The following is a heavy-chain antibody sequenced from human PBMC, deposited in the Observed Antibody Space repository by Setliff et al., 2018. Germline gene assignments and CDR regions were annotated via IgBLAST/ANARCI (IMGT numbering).Heavy chain of an antibody. V-gene: IGHV4-59*02. CDR3: ARDGAGHTESWKGHFGY. CDR1: GVSVSGYF. Sequence: SETLSLTCSVSGVSVSGYFWSWIRQPPGKPLEWIGYISYSGSINYNPSLKTRVSISEDTSRNQISLRLLSVSAADTAVYFCARDGAGHTESWKGHFGYWGQGTEVTVSS. J-gene: IGHJ4*02. D-gene: IGHD1-1*01. CDR2: ISYSGSI.